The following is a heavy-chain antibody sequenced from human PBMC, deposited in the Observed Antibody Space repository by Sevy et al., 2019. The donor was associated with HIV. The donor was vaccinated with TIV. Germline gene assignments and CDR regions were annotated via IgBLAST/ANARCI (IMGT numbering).Heavy chain of an antibody. CDR1: GFSLNTYW. Sequence: GGSLRLSCAASGFSLNTYWMSWVRQAPGKGLEWVANIKQDGSVTYYVDSVKGRFTISRDNSKNTVYLQMNNLRAEDTAVYYCGKVSIFGVGGFYDYWGQGTLVTVSS. J-gene: IGHJ4*02. D-gene: IGHD3-3*01. V-gene: IGHV3-7*03. CDR2: IKQDGSVT. CDR3: GKVSIFGVGGFYDY.